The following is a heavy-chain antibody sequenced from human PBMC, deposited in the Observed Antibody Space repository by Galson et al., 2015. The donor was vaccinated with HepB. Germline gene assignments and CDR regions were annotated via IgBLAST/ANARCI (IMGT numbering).Heavy chain of an antibody. CDR3: SRVVAPATRWGKVLFYYYYMDV. D-gene: IGHD2-2*01. Sequence: SLRLSCAASGFTFSDYYMTWIRQAPGKGLEWISYISSSGSVPFYADSVKGRFTISRDNAGNSVFLQMNSLRAEDTAVYYCSRVVAPATRWGKVLFYYYYMDVWGKGTTVTVSS. J-gene: IGHJ6*03. V-gene: IGHV3-11*01. CDR2: ISSSGSVP. CDR1: GFTFSDYY.